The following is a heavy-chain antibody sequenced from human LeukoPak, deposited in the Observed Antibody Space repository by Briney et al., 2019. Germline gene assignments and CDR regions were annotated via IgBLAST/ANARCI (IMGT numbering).Heavy chain of an antibody. J-gene: IGHJ4*02. CDR2: ISVGAEYI. D-gene: IGHD3-3*01. Sequence: GGSLRLSCAVSGFTFSTYSMNWVRQAPGKGLEWVSTISVGAEYIFYADSVKGRFTISRDDSNNALYLQMHSLRAEDTALYYCASGPPFLKYFEYWGQGTLVTVSS. V-gene: IGHV3-23*01. CDR1: GFTFSTYS. CDR3: ASGPPFLKYFEY.